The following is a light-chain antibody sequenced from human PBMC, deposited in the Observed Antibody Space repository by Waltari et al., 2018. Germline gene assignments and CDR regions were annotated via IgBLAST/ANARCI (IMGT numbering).Light chain of an antibody. CDR3: QQTYSALCCT. CDR1: HNIGTF. Sequence: DIQMTQSPVSLSASVGDTVTITCRASHNIGTFLSWYQQRRAKAPTVLIYAASTLQRGVPSRFSGSGSGTDFTLTIFSLQPEDFATYFCQQTYSALCCTFGQGTKLEIK. CDR2: AAS. V-gene: IGKV1-39*01. J-gene: IGKJ2*02.